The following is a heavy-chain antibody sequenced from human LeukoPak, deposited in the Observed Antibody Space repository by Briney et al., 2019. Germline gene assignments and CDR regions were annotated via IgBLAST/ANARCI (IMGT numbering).Heavy chain of an antibody. CDR1: GFTFSDYY. J-gene: IGHJ4*02. CDR2: ISSSGCTI. Sequence: GGSLRLSCAASGFTFSDYYMSWIRQAPGKGLEWVSYISSSGCTIYYADSVKGRFTISRDNAKNSLYLQMNGLRAEDTAVYYCARDFWSGSYSFDYWGQGTLVTVSS. CDR3: ARDFWSGSYSFDY. D-gene: IGHD1-26*01. V-gene: IGHV3-11*01.